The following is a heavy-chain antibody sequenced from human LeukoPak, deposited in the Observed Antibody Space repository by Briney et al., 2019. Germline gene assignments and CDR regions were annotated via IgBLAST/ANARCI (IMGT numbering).Heavy chain of an antibody. D-gene: IGHD3-16*01. V-gene: IGHV4-30-4*01. Sequence: SETLSLTCTVSGGSISSGDYYWSWIRQPPGKGLEWIGYIYYSGSTYYNPSLKSRVTISVDTSKNQFSLKLSSVTAADTAVYYCVRGPGGSGWFDPWGQGTLVTVSS. CDR3: VRGPGGSGWFDP. J-gene: IGHJ5*02. CDR1: GGSISSGDYY. CDR2: IYYSGST.